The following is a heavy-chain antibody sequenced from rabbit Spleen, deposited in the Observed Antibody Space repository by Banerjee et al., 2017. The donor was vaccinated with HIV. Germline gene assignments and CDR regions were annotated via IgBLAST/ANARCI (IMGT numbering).Heavy chain of an antibody. CDR3: ARDTGTSFSPYGMDL. V-gene: IGHV1S40*01. CDR1: GFSFSSNDY. CDR2: TAADRSTFT. J-gene: IGHJ3*01. D-gene: IGHD8-1*01. Sequence: QSLEESGGGLVQPEGSLTLTCTTSGFSFSSNDYMCWVRQAPGKGLEWIACTAADRSTFTYYASWAKGRFTCSKASSTTVTLQMTSLTAADTATYFCARDTGTSFSPYGMDLWGQGTLVTVS.